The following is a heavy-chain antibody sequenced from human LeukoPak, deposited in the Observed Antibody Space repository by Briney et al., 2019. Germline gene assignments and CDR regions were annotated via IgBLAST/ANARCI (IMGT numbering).Heavy chain of an antibody. CDR3: ARVLSLLWFGEPYYMDV. D-gene: IGHD3-10*01. CDR1: GYTFTGYY. Sequence: ASVKVSCKASGYTFTGYYMHWVRQAPGQGLEWMGWINPNSGGTNYAQKFQGRVTMTRDTSISTAYMELSRLTSDDTAVYYCARVLSLLWFGEPYYMDVWGKGTTVTVSS. J-gene: IGHJ6*03. V-gene: IGHV1-2*02. CDR2: INPNSGGT.